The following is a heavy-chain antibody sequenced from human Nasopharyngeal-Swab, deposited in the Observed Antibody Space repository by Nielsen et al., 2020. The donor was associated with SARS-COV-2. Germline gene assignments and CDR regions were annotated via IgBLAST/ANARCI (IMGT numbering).Heavy chain of an antibody. Sequence: SETLSLTCTVSGGSISSGGYYWSWIRQHPGKGLEWIGYIYYSGSTYYNPSLKSRVTISVDRSKNQFSLKLSSVTAADTAVYYCARDRGTMTTDDAFDIWGQGTMVTVSS. V-gene: IGHV4-31*03. D-gene: IGHD3-22*01. CDR3: ARDRGTMTTDDAFDI. CDR2: IYYSGST. CDR1: GGSISSGGYY. J-gene: IGHJ3*02.